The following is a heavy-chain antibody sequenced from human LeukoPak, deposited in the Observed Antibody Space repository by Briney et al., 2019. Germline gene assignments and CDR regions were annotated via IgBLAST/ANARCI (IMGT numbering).Heavy chain of an antibody. J-gene: IGHJ3*02. CDR2: IHISETT. Sequence: SETLSLTCTVSGDSISSYYWSWIRQPAGKGLEWIGRIHISETTNNNPSLKSRVAMSLDTSKNQFSLRLSSVTAADTAVYYCAREMEARSSNAFDIWGKGTMVTVSS. V-gene: IGHV4-4*07. CDR1: GDSISSYY. CDR3: AREMEARSSNAFDI. D-gene: IGHD1-26*01.